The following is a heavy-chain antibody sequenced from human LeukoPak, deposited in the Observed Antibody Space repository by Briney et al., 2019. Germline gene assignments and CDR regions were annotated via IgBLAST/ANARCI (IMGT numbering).Heavy chain of an antibody. CDR3: ASGDLYYFDY. D-gene: IGHD2-21*01. CDR2: IYHSGST. Sequence: SGTLSLTCAVSGGSISSSNWWSWVLQPPGKGLEWIGEIYHSGSTNYNPSLKSRVTISIDMSKNQFSLKLSSVTAADTAIYYCASGDLYYFDYWGQGTLVTVSS. V-gene: IGHV4-4*02. CDR1: GGSISSSNW. J-gene: IGHJ4*02.